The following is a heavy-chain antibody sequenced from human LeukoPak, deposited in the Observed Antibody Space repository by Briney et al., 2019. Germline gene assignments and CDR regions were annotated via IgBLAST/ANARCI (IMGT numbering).Heavy chain of an antibody. CDR3: ARAPPGCSSTSCYATRFDY. Sequence: LTRDVACSSISCGEYYWSWIRQTPGKGLEWMGHIYYSGSTYYNPSLKSRVTISVDTSKNQFSLKLSSVTAADTAVYYCARAPPGCSSTSCYATRFDYWGQGTLVTVSS. CDR1: CSSISCGEYY. V-gene: IGHV4-30-4*01. D-gene: IGHD2-2*01. J-gene: IGHJ4*02. CDR2: IYYSGST.